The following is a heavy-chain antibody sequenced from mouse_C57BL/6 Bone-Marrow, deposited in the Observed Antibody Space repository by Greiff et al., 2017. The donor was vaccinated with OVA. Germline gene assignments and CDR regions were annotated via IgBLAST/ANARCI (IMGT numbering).Heavy chain of an antibody. CDR2: IHPSDSDT. D-gene: IGHD2-2*01. Sequence: QVQLQQPGAELVKPGASVKVSCKASGYTFTSYWMHWVKQRPGQGLEWIGRIHPSDSDTNYNQKFKGKATLTVDKSSSTAYMQLSSLTSEDSAVYYCASMVTTPDYYARDYGGQGTSVTVSS. CDR3: ASMVTTPDYYARDY. CDR1: GYTFTSYW. J-gene: IGHJ4*01. V-gene: IGHV1-74*01.